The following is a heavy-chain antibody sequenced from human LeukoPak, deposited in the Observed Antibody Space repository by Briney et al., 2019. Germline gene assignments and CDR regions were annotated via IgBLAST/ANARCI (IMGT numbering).Heavy chain of an antibody. D-gene: IGHD3-9*01. Sequence: PSETLSLTCTVSGGSISSYYWSWIRQPPGKGLEWIGYIYYSGSTNYNPSLKSRVTISVDTSKNQFSLKLSSVTAADTAVYYCARLVIPATGDAFDIWGQGTMVTVSS. CDR3: ARLVIPATGDAFDI. CDR1: GGSISSYY. J-gene: IGHJ3*02. CDR2: IYYSGST. V-gene: IGHV4-59*01.